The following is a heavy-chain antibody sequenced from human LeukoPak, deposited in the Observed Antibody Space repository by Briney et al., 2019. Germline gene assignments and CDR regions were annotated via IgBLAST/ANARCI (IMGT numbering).Heavy chain of an antibody. D-gene: IGHD3-10*02. V-gene: IGHV3-7*01. CDR1: GFTLSHDW. J-gene: IGHJ6*04. Sequence: GGSLRLSCAASGFTLSHDWMSWVRQAPGKGLEWVANIKQDGSEKNYVDSVKGRFTMSRDNAKNSLYLELDSLRAEDAAVYYCAELGITMIGGVWGKGTTVTISS. CDR3: AELGITMIGGV. CDR2: IKQDGSEK.